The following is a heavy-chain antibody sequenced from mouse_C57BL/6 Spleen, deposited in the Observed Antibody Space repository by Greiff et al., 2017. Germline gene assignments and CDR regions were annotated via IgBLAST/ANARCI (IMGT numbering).Heavy chain of an antibody. CDR1: GFTFSSYT. J-gene: IGHJ2*01. CDR2: ISGGGGNT. V-gene: IGHV5-9*01. D-gene: IGHD2-4*01. Sequence: DVHLVESGGGLVKPGGSLKLSCAASGFTFSSYTMSWVRQTPEKRLGWVATISGGGGNTYYPDSVKGRFTISRDNAKNTLYLQMSSLRSEDTALYYCARRYYDYGYYFDYWGQGTTLTVSS. CDR3: ARRYYDYGYYFDY.